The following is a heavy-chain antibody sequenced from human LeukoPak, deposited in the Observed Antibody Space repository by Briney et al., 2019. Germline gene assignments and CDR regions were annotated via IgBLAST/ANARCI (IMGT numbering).Heavy chain of an antibody. CDR1: GFRFDDFD. Sequence: GGPLRLSCAASGFRFDDFDMHWLRQSPGKGLKWVSLVSADGAKSYYAESVRGRFTISRDNSKNSLYLQMNTLRSEDTAFYYCAKEIDTLGTNAFDIWGHGTLVTVSS. V-gene: IGHV3-43*02. D-gene: IGHD2-15*01. CDR2: VSADGAKS. J-gene: IGHJ3*02. CDR3: AKEIDTLGTNAFDI.